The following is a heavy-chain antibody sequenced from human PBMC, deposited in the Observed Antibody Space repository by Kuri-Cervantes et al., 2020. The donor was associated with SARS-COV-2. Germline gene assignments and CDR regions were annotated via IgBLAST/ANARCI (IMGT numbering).Heavy chain of an antibody. D-gene: IGHD3-9*01. J-gene: IGHJ4*02. CDR2: INSDGSST. V-gene: IGHV3-74*01. CDR3: ARDLLDYDIIH. CDR1: GFTFSSYW. Sequence: ETLSLTCAASGFTFSSYWMHWVRQAPGKGLVWVSRINSDGSSTSYADSVKGRFTISRGNAKNTLYLQMNSLRAEDTAVYYCARDLLDYDIIHWGQGTLVTVSS.